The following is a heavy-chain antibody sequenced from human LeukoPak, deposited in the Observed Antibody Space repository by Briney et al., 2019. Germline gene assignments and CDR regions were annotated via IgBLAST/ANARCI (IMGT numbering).Heavy chain of an antibody. J-gene: IGHJ6*04. CDR1: GGSFSGYY. D-gene: IGHD3-16*01. CDR3: ARANYGFLDV. CDR2: ISHSGST. V-gene: IGHV4-34*01. Sequence: SETLSLTCAVYGGSFSGYYWSWIRQPPGKGLEWIGEISHSGSTNYNPSLKSRVTISVDTSKNQFSLKLSSVTAADTAVYYCARANYGFLDVWGKGTTVTVSS.